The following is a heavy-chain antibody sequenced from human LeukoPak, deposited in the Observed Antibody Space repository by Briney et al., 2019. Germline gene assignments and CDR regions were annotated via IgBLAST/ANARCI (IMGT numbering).Heavy chain of an antibody. CDR2: IRYDGSNK. D-gene: IGHD3-10*01. J-gene: IGHJ5*02. CDR3: ARARKSGGITMIRGVKDRGWFDP. Sequence: GGSLRLSCAASGFTFSNYGMHWVRQAPGKGLEWVAFIRYDGSNKSYADSVKGGFTISRDNSKNTLYLQMNSLRAEDTAVYYCARARKSGGITMIRGVKDRGWFDPWGQGTLVTVSS. V-gene: IGHV3-30*02. CDR1: GFTFSNYG.